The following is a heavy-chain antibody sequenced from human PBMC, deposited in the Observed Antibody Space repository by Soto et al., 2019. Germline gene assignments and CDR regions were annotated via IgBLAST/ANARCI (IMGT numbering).Heavy chain of an antibody. CDR2: IYYSGST. V-gene: IGHV4-59*01. D-gene: IGHD6-19*01. CDR1: GGSISSYY. CDR3: ASTAHSSGWYSGGFDY. J-gene: IGHJ4*02. Sequence: QVQLQESGPGLVKPSETLSLTCTVSGGSISSYYWSWIRQPPGKGLEWIGYIYYSGSTNYNPSLKSRVTISVDTSKNQFSLKLSSVTAADTAVYYCASTAHSSGWYSGGFDYWGQGTLVTGSS.